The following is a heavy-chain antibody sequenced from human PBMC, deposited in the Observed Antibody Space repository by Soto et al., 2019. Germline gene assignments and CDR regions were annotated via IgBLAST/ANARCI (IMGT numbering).Heavy chain of an antibody. D-gene: IGHD3-10*01. J-gene: IGHJ5*02. CDR2: ISRSGTT. V-gene: IGHV4-34*01. Sequence: QVQLQQWGAGLLKPSETLSLSCAVYGGYFNDNYYTWFRQPPGKGLEWIGEISRSGTTKYIRSLKSRASISFDTSKTHVSLKVTSVTAADTAVYYCATSLWFGTQVELWGQGALVTVSS. CDR3: ATSLWFGTQVEL. CDR1: GGYFNDNY.